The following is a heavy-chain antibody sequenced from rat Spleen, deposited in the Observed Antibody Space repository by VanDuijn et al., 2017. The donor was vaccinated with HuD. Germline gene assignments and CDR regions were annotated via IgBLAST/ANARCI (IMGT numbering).Heavy chain of an antibody. Sequence: EVQLVESGGGLVQPGRSLKLSCAASGFTFSNYDMAWVRQAPTKGLEWVASISPGGGNTYYRDSVKGRFTISRDNAKSTLYLQMDSLRSEDTATYYCARQGSKLGAPFDYWGQGVMVTVSS. CDR2: ISPGGGNT. V-gene: IGHV5S23*01. CDR3: ARQGSKLGAPFDY. CDR1: GFTFSNYD. J-gene: IGHJ2*01. D-gene: IGHD5-1*01.